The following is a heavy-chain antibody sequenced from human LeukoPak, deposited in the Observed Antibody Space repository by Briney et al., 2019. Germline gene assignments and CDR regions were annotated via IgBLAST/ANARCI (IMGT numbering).Heavy chain of an antibody. Sequence: SETLSLTCAVYGGSFSGYYWSWIRQPPGKGLEWIGEINHSGSTNYNPSLKSRVTISVDTSKNQFSLKLSSVTAADTAVCYCASLYYYDSSGLYWGQGTLVTVST. J-gene: IGHJ4*02. CDR1: GGSFSGYY. D-gene: IGHD3-22*01. V-gene: IGHV4-34*01. CDR2: INHSGST. CDR3: ASLYYYDSSGLY.